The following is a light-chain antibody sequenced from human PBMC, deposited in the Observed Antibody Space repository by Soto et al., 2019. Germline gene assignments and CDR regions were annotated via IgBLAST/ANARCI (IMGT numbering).Light chain of an antibody. Sequence: EIVMTQSPATLSVSPGERATLSCRASQNINNNLAWYQQKPGQVPRLLIYHASTGATGIPARFSGSGSGTQLTLTIGSVQSEDFAVSYCQQYNDWQLTFGGGTKVEIK. V-gene: IGKV3-15*01. CDR2: HAS. CDR1: QNINNN. CDR3: QQYNDWQLT. J-gene: IGKJ4*01.